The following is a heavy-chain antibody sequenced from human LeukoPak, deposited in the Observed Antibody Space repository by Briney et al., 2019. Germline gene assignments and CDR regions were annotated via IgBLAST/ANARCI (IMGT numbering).Heavy chain of an antibody. V-gene: IGHV1-69*13. CDR3: ASLVVPAAT. CDR2: INPIFGTT. Sequence: SVKVSCKASGGTFSSYAISWVRQAPGQGLEWMGGINPIFGTTNYAPKFQDTVTITAAESTSTAYMELSSLRSEDTAVYYCASLVVPAATWGQGTLVTVSS. D-gene: IGHD2-2*01. J-gene: IGHJ4*02. CDR1: GGTFSSYA.